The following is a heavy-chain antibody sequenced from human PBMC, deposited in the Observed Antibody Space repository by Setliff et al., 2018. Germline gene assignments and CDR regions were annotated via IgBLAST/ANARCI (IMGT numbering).Heavy chain of an antibody. D-gene: IGHD1-26*01. CDR3: ARDGSAFFYQY. Sequence: GASVKVSCKASGYTFTDSFIHWVRQAPGQGFEWLGWINPNRDDTKYAQKFQNRILMAKDTSLNTVYVELSSLRSDDTATYYCARDGSAFFYQYWGQGSLVTVSS. V-gene: IGHV1-2*02. CDR1: GYTFTDSF. J-gene: IGHJ4*02. CDR2: INPNRDDT.